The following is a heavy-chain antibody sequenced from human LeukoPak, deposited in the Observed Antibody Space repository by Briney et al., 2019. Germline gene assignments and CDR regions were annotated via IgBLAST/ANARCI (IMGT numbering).Heavy chain of an antibody. Sequence: GGSLRLSCAASGFTFSSYNMNWVRHAPGKGLEWVSSISSSSSYIYYADSVKGRFPISRDNAKNTLYLQMNSLRAEDTAVYYCARDNSSSRGVSDYWGQGTLVTVSS. CDR2: ISSSSSYI. V-gene: IGHV3-21*01. CDR1: GFTFSSYN. D-gene: IGHD6-6*01. CDR3: ARDNSSSRGVSDY. J-gene: IGHJ4*02.